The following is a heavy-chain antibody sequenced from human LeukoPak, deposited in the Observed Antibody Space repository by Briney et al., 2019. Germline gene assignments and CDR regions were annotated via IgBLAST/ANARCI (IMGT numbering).Heavy chain of an antibody. CDR2: INTEGSST. CDR1: GFSFSSYW. J-gene: IGHJ6*03. V-gene: IGHV3-74*01. D-gene: IGHD6-13*01. CDR3: AKASQINSSSWLYYYYYYYMDV. Sequence: GGSLRLSCAASGFSFSSYWMHWVRQAPGKGLVWVSRINTEGSSTSYADSVKGRFTISRDNAKNTLYLQMNSLRAEDTAVYYCAKASQINSSSWLYYYYYYYMDVWGKGTTVTISS.